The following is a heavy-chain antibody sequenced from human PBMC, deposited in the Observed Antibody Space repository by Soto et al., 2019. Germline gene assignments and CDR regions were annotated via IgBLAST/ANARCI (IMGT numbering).Heavy chain of an antibody. CDR1: GGTFSSYA. CDR3: ARDPHSGSYRGWFDP. V-gene: IGHV1-69*01. Sequence: QVQLVQSGAEVKKPGSSVKVSCKASGGTFSSYAISWVRQAPGRGLEWMGGIIPIFGTANYAQQFQGRVTITADESTSTAYMEQSSLRSEDTAVYYCARDPHSGSYRGWFDPWGQGTLVTVSS. CDR2: IIPIFGTA. D-gene: IGHD1-26*01. J-gene: IGHJ5*02.